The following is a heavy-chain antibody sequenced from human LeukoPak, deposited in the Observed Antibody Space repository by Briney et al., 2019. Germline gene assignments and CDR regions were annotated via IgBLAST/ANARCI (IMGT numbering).Heavy chain of an antibody. CDR1: GFTFSDYY. V-gene: IGHV3-11*01. J-gene: IGHJ3*02. CDR3: ARHFWSGVDAFDI. D-gene: IGHD3-3*02. Sequence: GGSLRLSCAASGFTFSDYYMSWIRQAPGKGLEWVSYISSSGSTIYYADSVKGRFTISRDNAKNSLYLQMNSLRAEDTAVYYCARHFWSGVDAFDIWGQGTMVTVSS. CDR2: ISSSGSTI.